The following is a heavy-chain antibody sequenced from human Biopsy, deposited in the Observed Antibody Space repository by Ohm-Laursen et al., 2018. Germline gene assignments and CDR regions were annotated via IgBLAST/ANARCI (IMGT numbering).Heavy chain of an antibody. CDR1: DGSINSYY. V-gene: IGHV4-59*01. CDR3: ARGSSYGYDFDY. D-gene: IGHD5-18*01. CDR2: IYYSGST. J-gene: IGHJ4*02. Sequence: TLSLTWTVSDGSINSYYWNWIRQPPGKRLEWTGNIYYSGSTNFNPSLKSRVTISVDTSKNQFSLKLSSVTAADTAVYFCARGSSYGYDFDYWGQGTLVAVSS.